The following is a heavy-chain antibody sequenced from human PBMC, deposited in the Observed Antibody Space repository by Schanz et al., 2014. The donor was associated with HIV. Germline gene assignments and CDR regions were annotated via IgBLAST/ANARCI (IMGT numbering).Heavy chain of an antibody. D-gene: IGHD3-22*01. CDR3: ARGQGGSGYRYNWFDP. Sequence: QVHLVQSGAEVKTPGTSVKVSCKASGGTFSYYAINWVRQAPGQGLEWMGGIMPISGTTNYAQKFQGRVTIIADGSTSTAYMELSSLRSEDTAVYYCARGQGGSGYRYNWFDPWGQGTLVTVSS. CDR2: IMPISGTT. V-gene: IGHV1-69*01. J-gene: IGHJ5*02. CDR1: GGTFSYYA.